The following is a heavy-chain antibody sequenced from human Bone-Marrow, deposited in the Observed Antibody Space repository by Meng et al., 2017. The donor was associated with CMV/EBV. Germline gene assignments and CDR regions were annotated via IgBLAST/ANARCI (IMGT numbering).Heavy chain of an antibody. J-gene: IGHJ1*01. V-gene: IGHV1-2*02. CDR1: GYSFTGYH. CDR2: INPDNGGT. CDR3: ARAVGVVVAATQRWLGY. Sequence: ASVKVSCKASGYSFTGYHIHWVRQTPGQGLEWLGWINPDNGGTHSAQKFHSRVTMTRDTSLNTAYMELDWLKSDDTAVYYCARAVGVVVAATQRWLGYWGQGTLVTVSS. D-gene: IGHD2-15*01.